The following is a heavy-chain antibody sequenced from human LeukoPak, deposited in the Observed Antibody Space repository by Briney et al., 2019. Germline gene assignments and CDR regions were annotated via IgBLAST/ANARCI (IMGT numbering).Heavy chain of an antibody. J-gene: IGHJ4*02. CDR3: ARLPPGTFDY. Sequence: PSETLSLTCTVSGGSISSSSYYWGWIRQPPGKGLEWIGSIYYSGSTYYNPSLKSRVTISVDTSKNQFSLKLSSVTAADTAVYYCARLPPGTFDYWGQGILVTVSS. CDR2: IYYSGST. D-gene: IGHD1-1*01. CDR1: GGSISSSSYY. V-gene: IGHV4-39*01.